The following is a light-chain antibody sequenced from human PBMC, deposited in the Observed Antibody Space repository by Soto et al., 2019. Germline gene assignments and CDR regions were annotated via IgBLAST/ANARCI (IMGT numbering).Light chain of an antibody. CDR3: QHYQNCHT. J-gene: IGKJ4*01. CDR1: QSVSSD. V-gene: IGKV3-15*01. CDR2: GAS. Sequence: ELVMTQSPATLSVSPEERATLSCRASQSVSSDLAWYQQKPGQAPRLRMYGASARAAGIPARFSGSWSGTEFTLNITSLQSEDSAVYYCQHYQNCHTFGGGTKVEIK.